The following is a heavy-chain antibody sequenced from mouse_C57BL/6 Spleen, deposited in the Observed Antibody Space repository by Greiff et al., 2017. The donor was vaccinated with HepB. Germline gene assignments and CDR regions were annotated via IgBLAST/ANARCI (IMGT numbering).Heavy chain of an antibody. D-gene: IGHD2-5*01. Sequence: VQLQQSGAELVRPGASVTLSCKASGYTFTDYEMHWVKQTPVHGLEWIGAIDPETGGTAYNQKFKGKAILTADKSSSTAYMALRSLTSEDSAVYYCTREGYYSNYDYFDYWGQGTTLTVSS. CDR2: IDPETGGT. CDR3: TREGYYSNYDYFDY. J-gene: IGHJ2*01. CDR1: GYTFTDYE. V-gene: IGHV1-15*01.